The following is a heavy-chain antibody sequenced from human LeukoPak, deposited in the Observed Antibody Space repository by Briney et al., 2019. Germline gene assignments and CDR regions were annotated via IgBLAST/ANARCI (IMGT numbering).Heavy chain of an antibody. D-gene: IGHD6-13*01. V-gene: IGHV1-69*04. CDR3: ARGLYSSSWFDP. CDR1: GGTFSSYA. Sequence: GASVKVSCKASGGTFSSYAISWVRQAPGQGLEWMGRIIPILGIANYARKFQGRVTITADKSTSTAYMELSSLRSEDTAVYYCARGLYSSSWFDPWGQGTLVTVSS. J-gene: IGHJ5*02. CDR2: IIPILGIA.